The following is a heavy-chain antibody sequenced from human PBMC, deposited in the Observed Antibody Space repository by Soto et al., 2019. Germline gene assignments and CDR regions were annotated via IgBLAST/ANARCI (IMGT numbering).Heavy chain of an antibody. CDR1: GGSIISYY. J-gene: IGHJ6*03. Sequence: SETLSLTCTVSGGSIISYYWSWIRQPPGKGLEWIGYIYYSGNTNYNPSLKSRVTISVDTSKNQFSLKLSSVTAADTAVYYCARGQRGDYFYYYYYMDVWGKGTTVTVSS. CDR2: IYYSGNT. CDR3: ARGQRGDYFYYYYYMDV. D-gene: IGHD4-17*01. V-gene: IGHV4-59*12.